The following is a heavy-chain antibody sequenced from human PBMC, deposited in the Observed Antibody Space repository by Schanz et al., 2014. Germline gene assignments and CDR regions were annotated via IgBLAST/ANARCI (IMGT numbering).Heavy chain of an antibody. J-gene: IGHJ6*02. V-gene: IGHV1-46*01. CDR1: GYNITSND. D-gene: IGHD5-12*01. CDR2: INSSGGGT. CDR3: AKDLTVDTGYVEHYYYYGMDV. Sequence: QVQLVQSGAEVKKPGASVKVSCKASGYNITSNDVTWVRQATGQGLEWMGYINSSGGGTSYAQKFEDRLTMTRGESTSTVYRELTSLRSEDKAVYFCAKDLTVDTGYVEHYYYYGMDVWGQGTTVTVSS.